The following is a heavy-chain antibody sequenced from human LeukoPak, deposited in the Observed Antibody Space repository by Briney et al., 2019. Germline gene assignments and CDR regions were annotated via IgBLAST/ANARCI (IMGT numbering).Heavy chain of an antibody. CDR2: ISGSGGST. CDR3: AKARQGLRLGESDY. CDR1: GFTFSSYA. V-gene: IGHV3-23*01. J-gene: IGHJ4*02. Sequence: GASLRLPCAASGFTFSSYAMSWVRQAPGKGLEWVSAISGSGGSTYYADSVKGRFTISRDNSKNTLYLQMNSLRAEDTAVDYCAKARQGLRLGESDYWGQGTLVTVSS. D-gene: IGHD3-16*01.